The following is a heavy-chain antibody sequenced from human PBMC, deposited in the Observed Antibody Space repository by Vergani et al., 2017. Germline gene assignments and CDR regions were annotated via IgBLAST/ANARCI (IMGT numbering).Heavy chain of an antibody. D-gene: IGHD3-3*01. J-gene: IGHJ4*02. V-gene: IGHV3-15*01. Sequence: EVQLVESGGGLVKPGGSLRLSCAASGFTFSNAWMSWVRQAPGKGLEWVGRIKSKTDGGTTDYAAPVKGRFTISRDDSKNTLYLQMNSLKTEYTAVYYCTTDGERITIFGGVNMIDYWGQGTLVTVSS. CDR1: GFTFSNAW. CDR3: TTDGERITIFGGVNMIDY. CDR2: IKSKTDGGTT.